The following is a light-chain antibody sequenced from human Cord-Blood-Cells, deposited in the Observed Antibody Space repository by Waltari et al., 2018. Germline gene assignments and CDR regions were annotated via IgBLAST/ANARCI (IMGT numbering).Light chain of an antibody. CDR3: NSRDSSGNHYV. V-gene: IGLV3-19*01. CDR1: SLHTHT. J-gene: IGLJ1*01. Sequence: SSEMTQDLAVSVALGQTVRISCPGYSLHTHTANWYQQKPGQAPVLVIYGKNNRPSGIPDRFSGSSSGNTASLTITGAQAEDEADYYCNSRDSSGNHYVFGTGTKVTVL. CDR2: GKN.